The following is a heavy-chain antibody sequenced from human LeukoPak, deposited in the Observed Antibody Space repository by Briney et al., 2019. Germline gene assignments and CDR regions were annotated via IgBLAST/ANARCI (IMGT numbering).Heavy chain of an antibody. CDR1: GGTFSSYA. J-gene: IGHJ4*02. V-gene: IGHV1-18*01. Sequence: ASVKVSCKASGGTFSSYAISWVRQAPGQGLEWMGWISAYNGNTNYAQKLQGRVTMTTDTSTSTAYMELRSLRSDDTAVYYCARDKSGYDPNFDYWGQGTLVTVSS. CDR3: ARDKSGYDPNFDY. CDR2: ISAYNGNT. D-gene: IGHD5-12*01.